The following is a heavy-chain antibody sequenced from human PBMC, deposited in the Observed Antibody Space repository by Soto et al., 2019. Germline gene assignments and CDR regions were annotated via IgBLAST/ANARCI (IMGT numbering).Heavy chain of an antibody. CDR1: GGTFSSYA. Sequence: QFQLVQSGAEVKKPGSSVKVSCKASGGTFSSYAISWVRQAPGQGLEWMGGIIPIFGTANYAQKFQGRVTITADESPSTAYMELRSLRSEDTAVYYCARDMGNRRPDRGYYYYGMDVWGQGTTGNVSS. CDR2: IIPIFGTA. CDR3: ARDMGNRRPDRGYYYYGMDV. D-gene: IGHD7-27*01. J-gene: IGHJ6*02. V-gene: IGHV1-69*12.